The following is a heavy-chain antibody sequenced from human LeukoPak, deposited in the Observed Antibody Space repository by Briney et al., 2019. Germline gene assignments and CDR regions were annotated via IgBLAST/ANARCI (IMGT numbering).Heavy chain of an antibody. CDR3: AKMNGYMDV. CDR2: ISSSSSCI. D-gene: IGHD1-1*01. CDR1: GFTFSSYS. Sequence: GGSLRLSCAASGFTFSSYSMNWVRQAPGKGLEWVSSISSSSSCIYYADSVKGRFTISRDNAKISLYLQMNSLRAEDTAVYYCAKMNGYMDVWGKGTTVTVSS. J-gene: IGHJ6*03. V-gene: IGHV3-21*04.